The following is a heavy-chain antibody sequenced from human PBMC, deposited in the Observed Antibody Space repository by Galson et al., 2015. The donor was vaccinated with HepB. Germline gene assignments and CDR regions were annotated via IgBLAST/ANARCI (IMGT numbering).Heavy chain of an antibody. J-gene: IGHJ4*02. V-gene: IGHV3-30*03. Sequence: SLRLSCAASGLIFSEYSMHWVRQAPGKGLEWVAVVSYDGSNKNYADPVKGRCTISRDNSKNTVSLQMDSLRAEDTAVYYCARDRTYCGSPSCSRMGPNYWGQGTLVTVSS. CDR2: VSYDGSNK. D-gene: IGHD2-2*01. CDR1: GLIFSEYS. CDR3: ARDRTYCGSPSCSRMGPNY.